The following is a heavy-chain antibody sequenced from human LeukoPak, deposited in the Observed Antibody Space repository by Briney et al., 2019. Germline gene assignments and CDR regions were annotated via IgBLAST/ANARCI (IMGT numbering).Heavy chain of an antibody. D-gene: IGHD6-13*01. V-gene: IGHV3-21*04. CDR3: ARAAAALFYYGMDV. Sequence: PGGSLRLSCAASGFTFSSYSTNWVRQAPGKGLEWVSSISSSSSYIYYADSVKGRFTISRDNSKNTLYLQMNSLRAEDTAVYYCARAAAALFYYGMDVWGQGTTVTVSS. CDR2: ISSSSSYI. J-gene: IGHJ6*02. CDR1: GFTFSSYS.